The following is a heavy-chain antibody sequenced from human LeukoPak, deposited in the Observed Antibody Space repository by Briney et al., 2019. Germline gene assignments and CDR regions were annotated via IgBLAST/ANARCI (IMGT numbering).Heavy chain of an antibody. J-gene: IGHJ4*02. D-gene: IGHD5-24*01. V-gene: IGHV4-34*01. CDR1: RGSSSGYY. CDR3: ASPATGNRDGFDY. Sequence: NPSETLSLTCAVYRGSSSGYYWTWIRQPPGMGLEWIGDLNGDGSTSYNPSLQTRVSISGDTSKNQVSLKLTSVSAADTAVYYCASPATGNRDGFDYWSQGTLDSVSS. CDR2: LNGDGST.